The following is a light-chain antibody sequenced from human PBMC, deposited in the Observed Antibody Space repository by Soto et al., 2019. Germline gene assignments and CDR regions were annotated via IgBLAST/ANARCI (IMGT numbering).Light chain of an antibody. CDR2: EVS. CDR1: SSDVGGYNY. J-gene: IGLJ2*01. V-gene: IGLV2-14*01. Sequence: QSALTQPASVSGSPGQSITISCTGTSSDVGGYNYVSWYQQHPGKAPKLMIYEVSNRPSGVSNRCSGSKSGNTASLTISGLQAEDEADSYCSSYTSSSTGVVFGGGTQLTVL. CDR3: SSYTSSSTGVV.